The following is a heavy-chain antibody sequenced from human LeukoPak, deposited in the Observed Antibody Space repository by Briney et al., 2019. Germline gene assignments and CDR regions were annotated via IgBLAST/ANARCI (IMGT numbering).Heavy chain of an antibody. V-gene: IGHV4-39*01. CDR3: ASWEDYGEYLDY. D-gene: IGHD4-17*01. CDR2: IYYSWST. J-gene: IGHJ4*02. CDR1: GGSISSSSYY. Sequence: PSETLSLTCTVSGGSISSSSYYWGWIRQPPGKGLEWIGSIYYSWSTYYNPSLKSRVTISVDTSKNQFSLKLSSVTAADTAVYYCASWEDYGEYLDYWGQGTLVTVSS.